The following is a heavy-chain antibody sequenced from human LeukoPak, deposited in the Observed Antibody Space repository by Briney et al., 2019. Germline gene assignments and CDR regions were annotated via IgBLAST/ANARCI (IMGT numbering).Heavy chain of an antibody. Sequence: GASVKVSCKASGYTFTSYAMNWVRQAPGQGLEWMGWINTNTGNPTYAQGFTGRFVFSLDTSVSTAHLQISSLKAEDTAVYYCARVNRWNSPLVLRYFDWTGLDAFDIWGQGTMVTVSS. V-gene: IGHV7-4-1*02. J-gene: IGHJ3*02. CDR1: GYTFTSYA. CDR2: INTNTGNP. D-gene: IGHD3-9*01. CDR3: ARVNRWNSPLVLRYFDWTGLDAFDI.